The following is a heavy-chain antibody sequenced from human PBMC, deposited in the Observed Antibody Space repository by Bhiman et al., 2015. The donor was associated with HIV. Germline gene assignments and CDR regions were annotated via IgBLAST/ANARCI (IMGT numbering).Heavy chain of an antibody. CDR2: IIPIFGTA. CDR3: ASHSSGYYSYYFDY. D-gene: IGHD3-22*01. Sequence: QVQLVQSGAEVKKPGSSVKISCKASGGTFSSYAISWVRQAPGQGLEWMGRIIPIFGTANYAQKFQGRVTITADESTSTVYMELSGLRSEDTAVYYCASHSSGYYSYYFDYWGQGTLVTVSS. V-gene: IGHV1-69*15. CDR1: GGTFSSYA. J-gene: IGHJ4*02.